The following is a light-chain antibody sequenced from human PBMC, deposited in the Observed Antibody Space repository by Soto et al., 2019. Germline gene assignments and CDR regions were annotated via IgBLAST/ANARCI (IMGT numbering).Light chain of an antibody. Sequence: DIQMTQSPSSLSASVGDRVTITCRASQSISSYLNWYQQKPGKAPKLLIYAASSLQSGYPSRFSGSVSGTDFTLTISSLQPEDFATYYCQKSYSTPFTFGPGTKVDIK. CDR2: AAS. CDR1: QSISSY. V-gene: IGKV1-39*01. CDR3: QKSYSTPFT. J-gene: IGKJ3*01.